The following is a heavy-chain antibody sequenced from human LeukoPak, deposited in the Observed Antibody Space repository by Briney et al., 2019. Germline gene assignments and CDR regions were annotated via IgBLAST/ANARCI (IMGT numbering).Heavy chain of an antibody. CDR1: GFTFSSYA. J-gene: IGHJ4*02. V-gene: IGHV3-30*04. CDR3: ARDRVEITVAGTVDY. Sequence: PGGSLRLSCAASGFTFSSYAMHWVRQAPGKGLEWVAVISYDGSSEWYADSVKGRFTISRDNSKNTLYLQMNSLRAGDTAVYYCARDRVEITVAGTVDYWGQGTLVTVSS. CDR2: ISYDGSSE. D-gene: IGHD6-19*01.